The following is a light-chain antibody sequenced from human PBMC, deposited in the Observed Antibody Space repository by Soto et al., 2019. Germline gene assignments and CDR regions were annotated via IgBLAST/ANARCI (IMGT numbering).Light chain of an antibody. CDR3: ISCAGTKLLV. CDR2: EVS. J-gene: IGLJ1*01. Sequence: QSVLTQPASVSGSPGQSITISCSGASSDVGGYNYVSWYQQHPGNAPKLMIYEVSNRPSGVSNRFSGSKSGNTASLTISGLQAEDEADYYCISCAGTKLLVFGSGTKVTVL. V-gene: IGLV2-14*01. CDR1: SSDVGGYNY.